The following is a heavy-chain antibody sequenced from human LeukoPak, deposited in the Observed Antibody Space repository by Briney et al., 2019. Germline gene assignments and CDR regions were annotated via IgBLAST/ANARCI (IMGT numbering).Heavy chain of an antibody. V-gene: IGHV3-23*01. CDR1: GFTFSSYA. D-gene: IGHD1-26*01. CDR3: ARDSYSGSYSFDY. J-gene: IGHJ4*02. Sequence: GGSLRLSCAASGFTFSSYAMSWVRQPPGKGLEWVSSTSGSGDSTYYADSVKGRFAISRDNSKNTLFLQMNSLRAEDTAVYYCARDSYSGSYSFDYWGQGTLVTVSS. CDR2: TSGSGDST.